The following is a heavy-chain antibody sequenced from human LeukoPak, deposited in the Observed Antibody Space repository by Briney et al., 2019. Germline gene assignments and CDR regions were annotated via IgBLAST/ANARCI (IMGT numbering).Heavy chain of an antibody. D-gene: IGHD2-2*01. CDR2: IYHSGST. Sequence: PSETLSLTCTVSGYSISSGYYWGWIRQPPGKGLEWIGSIYHSGSTYYNPSLKSRVTISVDTSKNQFSLKLSSVTAADTAVYYCARDAGGSIVVVPAAPIDVWGQGTTVTVSS. CDR3: ARDAGGSIVVVPAAPIDV. CDR1: GYSISSGYY. V-gene: IGHV4-38-2*02. J-gene: IGHJ6*02.